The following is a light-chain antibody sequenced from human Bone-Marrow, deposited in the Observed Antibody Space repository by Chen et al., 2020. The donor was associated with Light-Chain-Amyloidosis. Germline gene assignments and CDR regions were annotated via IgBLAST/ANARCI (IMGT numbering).Light chain of an antibody. CDR1: QSISSW. V-gene: IGKV1-5*01. CDR3: QQYNSYLYT. CDR2: DAS. Sequence: DIQMTQSPSTLSASVGDRVTITCRASQSISSWLAWYQQKPGKAPKLLIYDASSLESGVPSMFSGSGSGTEFTLHISSLQPDDFATYYCQQYNSYLYTFGQGTKLEIK. J-gene: IGKJ2*01.